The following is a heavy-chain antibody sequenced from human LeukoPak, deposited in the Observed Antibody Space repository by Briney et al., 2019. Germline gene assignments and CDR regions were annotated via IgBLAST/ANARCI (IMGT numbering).Heavy chain of an antibody. J-gene: IGHJ4*02. CDR2: INPKSGDT. V-gene: IGHV1-2*02. D-gene: IGHD6-13*01. CDR3: ARASLASAGTRF. Sequence: ASVKVSCKASGYTFTSYYIHWVRQAPGRGLEWVGWINPKSGDTNYAQKFQGRVILTRDTSITTSYMELTSLTSDDTAVYYCARASLASAGTRFWGQGTLVTVSS. CDR1: GYTFTSYY.